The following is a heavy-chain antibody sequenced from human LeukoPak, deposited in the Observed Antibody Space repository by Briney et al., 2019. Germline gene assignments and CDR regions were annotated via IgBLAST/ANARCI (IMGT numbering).Heavy chain of an antibody. D-gene: IGHD3-16*02. CDR1: GYSFTDYD. CDR2: VSIYNDNT. V-gene: IGHV1-18*01. CDR3: ARTGHYRFDY. Sequence: ASVKVSCKASGYSFTDYDFSWVRQAPGQGLEWLGWVSIYNDNTHYAREFQDRVTMTTDISTSTAYVELKSLTSGDTAVYFCARTGHYRFDYWGQGTLVTVSS. J-gene: IGHJ4*02.